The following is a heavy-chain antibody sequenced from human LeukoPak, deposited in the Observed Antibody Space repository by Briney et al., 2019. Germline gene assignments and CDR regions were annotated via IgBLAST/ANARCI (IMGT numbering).Heavy chain of an antibody. CDR2: ISTSGTTI. CDR3: ACGSYSYY. D-gene: IGHD1-26*01. CDR1: GFTFTSYE. J-gene: IGHJ4*02. V-gene: IGHV3-48*03. Sequence: GGSLRLSCAASGFTFTSYEMNWVRQAPGKGLEWVSHISTSGTTIYYADSVKGRFAIYRDNAKNSLYLQMNRLRAEDTAVYYCACGSYSYYWGQGALVTVSS.